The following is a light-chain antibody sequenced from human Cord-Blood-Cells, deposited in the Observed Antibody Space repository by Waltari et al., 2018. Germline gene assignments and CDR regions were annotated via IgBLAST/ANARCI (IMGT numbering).Light chain of an antibody. Sequence: VMTQSPLPLPVTPGSRASISCRSSQSLLHSNGYNYLDWYLQKPGQSPQLLIYLGSNRASGVPDRFSGSGSGTDFTLKISRVEAEDVGVYYCMQALQTPPYSFGQGTKLEIK. CDR1: QSLLHSNGYNY. CDR2: LGS. J-gene: IGKJ2*03. CDR3: MQALQTPPYS. V-gene: IGKV2-28*01.